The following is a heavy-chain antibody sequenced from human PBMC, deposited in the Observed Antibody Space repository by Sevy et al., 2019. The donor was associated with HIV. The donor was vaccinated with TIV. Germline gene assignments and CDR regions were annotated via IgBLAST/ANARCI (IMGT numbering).Heavy chain of an antibody. CDR1: GFSFIHEN. J-gene: IGHJ4*02. V-gene: IGHV3-48*04. Sequence: GGSLRLSCVASGFSFIHENMNWVRQAPGKGLEWLSYIGTSGSTIYQADSVKGRFTISRDNAKNSLFLQMNSLRVEDTAIYYCVRDWDDKFSYGDSDPAVDCWGQGTLVTVSS. CDR2: IGTSGSTI. D-gene: IGHD2-21*02. CDR3: VRDWDDKFSYGDSDPAVDC.